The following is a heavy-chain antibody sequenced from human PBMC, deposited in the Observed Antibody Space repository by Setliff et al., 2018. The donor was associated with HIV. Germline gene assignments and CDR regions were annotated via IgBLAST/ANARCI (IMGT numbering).Heavy chain of an antibody. CDR2: ISSSGSTI. V-gene: IGHV3-11*01. CDR3: ARDARGSYHYYYYYMDV. Sequence: GGSLRLSCAASGFTFSDYYMSWIRQAPGRGLEWVSYISSSGSTIYYADSVKGRFTISRDNAKNSLYLQMNSLRAEDTAVYYCARDARGSYHYYYYYMDVWGKGTTVTVSS. D-gene: IGHD1-26*01. J-gene: IGHJ6*03. CDR1: GFTFSDYY.